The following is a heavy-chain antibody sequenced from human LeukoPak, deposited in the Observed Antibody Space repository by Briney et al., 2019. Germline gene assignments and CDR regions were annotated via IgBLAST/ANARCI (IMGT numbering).Heavy chain of an antibody. D-gene: IGHD6-13*01. CDR1: GYTFTSYD. J-gene: IGHJ5*02. CDR2: MNPNSGNT. Sequence: ASVKVSCKASGYTFTSYDINWVRQATAQGLEWMGWMNPNSGNTGYAQKFQGRVTMTRNTSISTAYMELSSLRSEDTAVYYCARAGAAADWFDPWGQGTLVTVSS. CDR3: ARAGAAADWFDP. V-gene: IGHV1-8*01.